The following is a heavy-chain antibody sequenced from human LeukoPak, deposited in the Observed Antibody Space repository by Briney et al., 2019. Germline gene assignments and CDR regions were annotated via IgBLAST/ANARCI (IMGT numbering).Heavy chain of an antibody. D-gene: IGHD1-26*01. J-gene: IGHJ4*02. CDR1: GGTFSSYA. CDR3: ARVGATREFDY. Sequence: SVKASCKASGGTFSSYAISWVRQAPGQGLEWMGRIIPILGIANYAQKFQGRVTITADKSTSTAYMELSSLRSEDTAVYYCARVGATREFDYWGQGTLVTVSS. V-gene: IGHV1-69*04. CDR2: IIPILGIA.